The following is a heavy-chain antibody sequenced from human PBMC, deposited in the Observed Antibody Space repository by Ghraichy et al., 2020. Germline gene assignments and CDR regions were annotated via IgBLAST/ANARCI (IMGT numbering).Heavy chain of an antibody. CDR2: ISYDGSNK. V-gene: IGHV3-30*04. CDR3: ARRSSSWYGPLDY. CDR1: GFTFSSYA. D-gene: IGHD6-13*01. J-gene: IGHJ4*02. Sequence: GGSLRLSCAASGFTFSSYAMHWVRQAPGKGLEWVAVISYDGSNKYYADSVKGRFTISRDNSKNTLYLQMNSLRAEDTAVYYCARRSSSWYGPLDYWGQGTLVTVSS.